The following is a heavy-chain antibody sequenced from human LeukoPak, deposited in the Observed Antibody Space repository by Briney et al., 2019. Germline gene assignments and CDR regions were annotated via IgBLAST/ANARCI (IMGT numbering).Heavy chain of an antibody. CDR2: IYYSGST. Sequence: GSLRLSCAASGFTFSSYSMNWVRQAPGKGLEWIGSIYYSGSTYYNPSLKSRVTISVDTSKNQFSLKLSSVTAADTAVYYCARVGYCTNGVCSQRIFDYWGQGTLVTVSP. CDR3: ARVGYCTNGVCSQRIFDY. D-gene: IGHD2-8*01. CDR1: GFTFSSYSMN. J-gene: IGHJ4*02. V-gene: IGHV4-59*05.